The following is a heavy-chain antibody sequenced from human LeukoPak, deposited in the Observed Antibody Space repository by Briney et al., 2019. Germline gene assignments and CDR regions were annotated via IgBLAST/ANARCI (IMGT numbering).Heavy chain of an antibody. Sequence: GGSLRLSCAASGFTFSSYAMSWVRQAPGKGLEWVSGISGSGGSTYYADSVKGRFTISRDNSRNTLYLQMNSPRAEDTAVYYCAILPGYSSSWYEVDYWGQGTLVTVSS. J-gene: IGHJ4*02. V-gene: IGHV3-23*01. CDR3: AILPGYSSSWYEVDY. CDR2: ISGSGGST. CDR1: GFTFSSYA. D-gene: IGHD6-13*01.